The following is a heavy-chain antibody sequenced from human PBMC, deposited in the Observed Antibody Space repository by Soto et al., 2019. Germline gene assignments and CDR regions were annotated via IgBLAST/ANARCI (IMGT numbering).Heavy chain of an antibody. V-gene: IGHV4-59*01. CDR1: GGSISSYY. Sequence: SETLSLTCTVSGGSISSYYWSWIRQPPGKGLEWIGYIYYSGSTNYNPSLKSRVTISVDTSKNQFSLKLSSVTAADTAVYYCARDPVAAAGPLDYYGMDVWGQGTTVT. J-gene: IGHJ6*02. CDR2: IYYSGST. CDR3: ARDPVAAAGPLDYYGMDV. D-gene: IGHD6-13*01.